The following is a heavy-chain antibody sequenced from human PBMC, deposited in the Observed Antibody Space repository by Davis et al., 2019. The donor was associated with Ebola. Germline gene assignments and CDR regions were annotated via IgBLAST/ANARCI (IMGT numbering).Heavy chain of an antibody. D-gene: IGHD2-2*01. Sequence: MPSETLSLTCAVYGGSFSGYYWTWIRQPPGKGLEWIGEIDHSGNTNYNPSLKSRVTMSVDTSKNQFSLKLSSVTAADTAVYYCARVQRIVVVPTADNWFDPWGQGTLVTVSS. CDR1: GGSFSGYY. V-gene: IGHV4-34*01. CDR2: IDHSGNT. CDR3: ARVQRIVVVPTADNWFDP. J-gene: IGHJ5*02.